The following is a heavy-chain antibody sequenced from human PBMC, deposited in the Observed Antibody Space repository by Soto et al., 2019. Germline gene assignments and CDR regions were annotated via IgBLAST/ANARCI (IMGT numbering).Heavy chain of an antibody. CDR2: IIPIFGTA. V-gene: IGHV1-69*13. CDR1: GGTFSSYA. CDR3: ARTGLGRYYYGMDV. J-gene: IGHJ6*02. Sequence: RASVKVSCKASGGTFSSYAISWVRQAPGQGLEWMGGIIPIFGTANYAQKFQGRVTITADESTSTAYMELSSLRSEDTAVYYCARTGLGRYYYGMDVWGQGTTVTVSS.